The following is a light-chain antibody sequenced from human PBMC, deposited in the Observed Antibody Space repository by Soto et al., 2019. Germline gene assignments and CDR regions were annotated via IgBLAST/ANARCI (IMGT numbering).Light chain of an antibody. CDR1: SSNVGTYNL. CDR2: EVS. Sequence: QSALTQPAPVSGSPGQSITISCTGTSSNVGTYNLVSWYQQHPGEAPKLLIYEVSERPSGVSIRFTASKSGNTASLTISGLQAEDEADYYCCSYADVSSYVFGTGTKVTVL. CDR3: CSYADVSSYV. J-gene: IGLJ1*01. V-gene: IGLV2-23*02.